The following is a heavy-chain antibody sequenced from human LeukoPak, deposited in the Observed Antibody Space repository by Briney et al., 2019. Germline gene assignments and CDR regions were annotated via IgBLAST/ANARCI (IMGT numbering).Heavy chain of an antibody. Sequence: GGSLTLSCAGSGFTFSSYTMSWVRQAPGKGLEWISSISSSSSYTYYADPAKGRFTISRDNTKRSLVLQMNSLRAEDTAVYYCARDPSGSGWSLSDWGQGTPVTVSS. CDR2: ISSSSSYT. J-gene: IGHJ4*02. D-gene: IGHD6-19*01. V-gene: IGHV3-21*01. CDR1: GFTFSSYT. CDR3: ARDPSGSGWSLSD.